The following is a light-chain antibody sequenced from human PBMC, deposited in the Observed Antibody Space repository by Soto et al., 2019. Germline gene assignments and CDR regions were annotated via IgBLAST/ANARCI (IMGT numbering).Light chain of an antibody. CDR2: AAS. CDR3: QQYTSSPRA. V-gene: IGKV3-20*01. J-gene: IGKJ1*01. CDR1: QTISSTF. Sequence: EIVLTQSPGTLSLSPGESATLSCRASQTISSTFVAWYQQKPGQAPRLLLYAASSRATGIPARFSGSGSGTDYTLTISRLEPADFALSYCQQYTSSPRAFGQGTKVDIK.